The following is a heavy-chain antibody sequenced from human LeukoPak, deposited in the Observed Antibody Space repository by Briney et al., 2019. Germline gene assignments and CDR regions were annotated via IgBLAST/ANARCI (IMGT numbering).Heavy chain of an antibody. CDR1: GGSISSSSYY. V-gene: IGHV4-39*07. CDR2: IYYSGST. J-gene: IGHJ6*03. D-gene: IGHD6-6*01. CDR3: ARGASIAARRYYYYMDV. Sequence: PSETLSLTCTVSGGSISSSSYYWGWIRQPPGKGLEWIGSIYYSGSTYYNPSLKSRVTISVDTSKNQFSLKLSSVTAADTAVYYCARGASIAARRYYYYMDVWGKGTTVTVSS.